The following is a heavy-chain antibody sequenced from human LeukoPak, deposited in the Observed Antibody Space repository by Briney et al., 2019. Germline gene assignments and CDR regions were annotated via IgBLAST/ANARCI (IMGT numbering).Heavy chain of an antibody. CDR1: GFTFSTYV. Sequence: GGSLRLSCAASGFTFSTYVMNWVRQAPGKGLEWVSTISASGGSTYYADSVKGRFTISRDNSKSTLYLQMNSLRAEDTAVYYCAKDSSSGVSGYLISFDFRGQGTLVTVSS. CDR2: ISASGGST. V-gene: IGHV3-23*01. CDR3: AKDSSSGVSGYLISFDF. J-gene: IGHJ4*02. D-gene: IGHD3-22*01.